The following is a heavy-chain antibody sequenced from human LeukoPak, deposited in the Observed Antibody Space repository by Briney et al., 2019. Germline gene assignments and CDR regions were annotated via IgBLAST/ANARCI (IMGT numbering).Heavy chain of an antibody. CDR3: ARDSEWLWLRY. D-gene: IGHD5-18*01. J-gene: IGHJ4*02. Sequence: SETLSLTCTVSGGSISSGSYYWSWIRQPAGKGLEWIGRIYTSGSTNYYPSLKSRVTISVDTSKNQFSLKLSSATAADTAVYYCARDSEWLWLRYWSQGTLVTVSS. CDR2: IYTSGST. V-gene: IGHV4-61*02. CDR1: GGSISSGSYY.